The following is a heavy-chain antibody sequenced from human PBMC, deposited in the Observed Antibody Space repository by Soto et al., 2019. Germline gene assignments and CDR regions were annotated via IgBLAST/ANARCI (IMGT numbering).Heavy chain of an antibody. Sequence: PSQTLSLTCAISGDSVSSNSAAWNWIRQSPSRDLEWLGRTYYRSKWYNDYAVSVKSRITINPDTSKNQFSLQLNSVTPEDTAVYYCARDNSGYSGYAAPLDAFDIWGQGTMVTVSS. CDR1: GDSVSSNSAA. J-gene: IGHJ3*02. V-gene: IGHV6-1*01. CDR2: TYYRSKWYN. D-gene: IGHD5-12*01. CDR3: ARDNSGYSGYAAPLDAFDI.